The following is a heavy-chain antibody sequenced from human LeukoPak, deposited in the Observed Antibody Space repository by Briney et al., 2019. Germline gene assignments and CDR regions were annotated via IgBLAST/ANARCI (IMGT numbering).Heavy chain of an antibody. J-gene: IGHJ4*02. CDR3: ATSARAAAGFDY. D-gene: IGHD6-13*01. CDR2: IKQDGNEK. CDR1: GFTFSSFW. V-gene: IGHV3-7*01. Sequence: GGSLRLSCAASGFTFSSFWMAWVRQGPGKGLEWVANIKQDGNEKYYVDSVKGRFTISRDNAKNSVYLQMSSLRAEDTAVYYCATSARAAAGFDYWGQGTLVTVSS.